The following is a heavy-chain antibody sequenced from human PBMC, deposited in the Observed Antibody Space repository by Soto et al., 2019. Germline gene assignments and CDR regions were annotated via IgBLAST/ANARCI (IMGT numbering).Heavy chain of an antibody. Sequence: EVQLVESGGGLVQPGGSLKLSCAASGFIFSGSAVHWVRQGSGKGLEWVGRILSKAGNYATAYPASMKGRFTISRDDSENKAFLQMNSLKTEDTAVYYCIRGGSPYYYDYWGQGTLVALSS. V-gene: IGHV3-73*01. CDR1: GFIFSGSA. J-gene: IGHJ4*02. CDR3: IRGGSPYYYDY. CDR2: ILSKAGNYAT.